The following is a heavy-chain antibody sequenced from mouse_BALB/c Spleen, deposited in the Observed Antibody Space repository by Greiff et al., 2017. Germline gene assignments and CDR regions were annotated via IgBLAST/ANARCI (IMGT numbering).Heavy chain of an antibody. V-gene: IGHV14-4*02. CDR2: IDPENGDT. D-gene: IGHD2-14*01. CDR3: NACPYRFVFAY. CDR1: GFNIKDYY. Sequence: VQLQQSGAELVRSGASVKLSCTASGFNIKDYYMHWVKQRPEQGLEWIGWIDPENGDTEYAPKFQGKATMTADTSSNTAYLQLSSLTSEDTAVYYGNACPYRFVFAYWGQGTLVTVSA. J-gene: IGHJ3*01.